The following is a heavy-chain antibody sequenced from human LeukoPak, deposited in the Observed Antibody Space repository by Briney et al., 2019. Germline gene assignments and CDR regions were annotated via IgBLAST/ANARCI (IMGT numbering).Heavy chain of an antibody. CDR2: FNSDVSST. J-gene: IGHJ4*02. D-gene: IGHD3-22*01. V-gene: IGHV3-74*01. Sequence: GGSLRLSCAASVFTLSSYWMHWVGQAPGKGLVWVSRFNSDVSSTSNADSVKGRFTIYRDNAKNTLYLQMNRLRAEDTAVYYCARGPKYDYDSSGYYCDYWGQGTLVTVSS. CDR1: VFTLSSYW. CDR3: ARGPKYDYDSSGYYCDY.